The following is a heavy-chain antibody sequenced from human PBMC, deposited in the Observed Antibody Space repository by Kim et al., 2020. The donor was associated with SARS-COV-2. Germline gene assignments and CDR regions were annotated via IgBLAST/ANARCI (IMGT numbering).Heavy chain of an antibody. V-gene: IGHV4-34*01. J-gene: IGHJ4*02. CDR1: GFTVSSNY. Sequence: GSLRLSCAASGFTVSSNYMSWVRQAPGKGLEWIGEINHSGSTNYNPSLKSRVTISVDTSKNQFSLKLSSVTAADTAVYYCARRPGRRYFDWLLDYWGQGTLVTVSS. CDR3: ARRPGRRYFDWLLDY. D-gene: IGHD3-9*01. CDR2: INHSGST.